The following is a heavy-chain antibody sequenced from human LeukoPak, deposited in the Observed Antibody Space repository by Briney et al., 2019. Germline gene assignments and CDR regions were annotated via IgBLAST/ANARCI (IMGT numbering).Heavy chain of an antibody. Sequence: ASVKVSCKASGYTFTGYYMHRVRQAPGQGLEWMGWINPNSGGTNYAQKFQGRVTMTRDTSISTAYMDLSRLTSDDTAVYYCARAIISAGDHWGQGTLVTVSS. V-gene: IGHV1-2*02. J-gene: IGHJ4*02. CDR2: INPNSGGT. D-gene: IGHD3-10*01. CDR1: GYTFTGYY. CDR3: ARAIISAGDH.